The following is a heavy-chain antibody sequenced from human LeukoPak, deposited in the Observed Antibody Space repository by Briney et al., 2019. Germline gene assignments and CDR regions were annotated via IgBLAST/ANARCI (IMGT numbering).Heavy chain of an antibody. D-gene: IGHD1-26*01. J-gene: IGHJ4*02. CDR1: GFTLSSNY. CDR3: ATGRYYVFDY. V-gene: IGHV3-53*01. Sequence: GGSLRLSCAASGFTLSSNYMSWVGQAPGKGLEWVSVIYSGGSTYYTDSVKGRFTISRDNSKNPLYLQMNSLRAEDTAVYYCATGRYYVFDYWGQGTLVTVSS. CDR2: IYSGGST.